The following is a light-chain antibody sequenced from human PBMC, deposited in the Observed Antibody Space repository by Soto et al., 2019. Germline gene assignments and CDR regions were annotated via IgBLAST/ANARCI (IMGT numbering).Light chain of an antibody. CDR3: CSYAGTYTWI. Sequence: QSALTQPRSVSGSPGQSVTISCTGASNNVGGYNYVSWYQHHPGKVPQLIMYDVTKRHSGVPDRFSGSKSGNTASLTISGRQVEDEADYYCCSYAGTYTWIFGGGTQLAVL. J-gene: IGLJ2*01. CDR1: SNNVGGYNY. CDR2: DVT. V-gene: IGLV2-11*01.